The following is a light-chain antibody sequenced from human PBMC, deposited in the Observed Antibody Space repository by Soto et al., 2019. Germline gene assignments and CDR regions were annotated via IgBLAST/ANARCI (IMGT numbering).Light chain of an antibody. J-gene: IGLJ2*01. CDR2: YDN. CDR1: NIGSKT. Sequence: SYELTQPPSVSVAPGKTARITCGGNNIGSKTVHWYQQKPGQAPVLVIYYDNDRPSGIPERFSGSNSGNTATLTISRVVAGDEADYYCQVWDSSSDPVVFGGGTKLTVL. CDR3: QVWDSSSDPVV. V-gene: IGLV3-21*04.